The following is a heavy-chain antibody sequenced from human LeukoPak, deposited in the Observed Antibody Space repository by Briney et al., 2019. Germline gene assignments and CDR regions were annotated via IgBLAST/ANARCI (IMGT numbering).Heavy chain of an antibody. Sequence: SETLSLTCAVYGGSFSGYYWSWIRQPPGKGLEWIGEINHSGSTNYNPSLKSRVTISVDTSKNQFSLKLSSVTAADTAVYYCARSARRRKAFDIWGQGTMVTVSS. CDR1: GGSFSGYY. D-gene: IGHD1-14*01. V-gene: IGHV4-34*01. CDR3: ARSARRRKAFDI. CDR2: INHSGST. J-gene: IGHJ3*02.